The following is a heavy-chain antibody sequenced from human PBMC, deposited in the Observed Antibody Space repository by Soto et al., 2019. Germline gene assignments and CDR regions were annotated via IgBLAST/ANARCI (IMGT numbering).Heavy chain of an antibody. CDR1: GGSIGSSSYY. CDR3: ASYYYDSSGYYYVPGVY. J-gene: IGHJ4*02. D-gene: IGHD3-22*01. V-gene: IGHV4-39*01. Sequence: SETLSLTCTVSGGSIGSSSYYWGWIRQPPGKGLEWIGSISYSGNTYYNPSLKSRVTISVDTSKNQFSLKLSSVTAADTAVYYCASYYYDSSGYYYVPGVYWGQGPLVTVS. CDR2: ISYSGNT.